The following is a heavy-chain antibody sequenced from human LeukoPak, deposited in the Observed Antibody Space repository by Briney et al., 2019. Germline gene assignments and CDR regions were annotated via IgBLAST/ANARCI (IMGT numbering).Heavy chain of an antibody. CDR3: ARRPDTTKNYGMDV. J-gene: IGHJ6*02. CDR1: GFTFSSYW. D-gene: IGHD5-18*01. CDR2: IKQDGSEK. Sequence: PGGSLRLSCAASGFTFSSYWMNWVRQAPGKGLEWVVNIKQDGSEKYYVDSVKGRFTISTDNAKNSLYLQMNSLRAEDTAVYYCARRPDTTKNYGMDVWGQGTTVTVSS. V-gene: IGHV3-7*05.